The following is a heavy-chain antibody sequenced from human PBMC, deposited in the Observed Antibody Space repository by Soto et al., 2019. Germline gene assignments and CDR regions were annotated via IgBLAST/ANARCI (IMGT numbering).Heavy chain of an antibody. CDR1: GFTFSSYT. Sequence: GGSLRLSCAASGFTFSSYTMSWVRQAPGKGLEWVSSISGSGDRTYYAVSVKGRFTISRDNSKNTLYLQMNSLRVEDAAVYYCAKDLVVSITARASDYWGQGTLVTVSS. CDR2: ISGSGDRT. D-gene: IGHD6-6*01. CDR3: AKDLVVSITARASDY. J-gene: IGHJ4*02. V-gene: IGHV3-23*01.